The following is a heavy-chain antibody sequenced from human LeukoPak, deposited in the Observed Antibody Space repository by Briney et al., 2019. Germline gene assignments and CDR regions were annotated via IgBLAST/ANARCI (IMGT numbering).Heavy chain of an antibody. J-gene: IGHJ4*02. Sequence: SESLSLTCAVYGGSFSGYYWSWIRQPAGNGLEWIGEINHSGSTNYNPSLKSRVTISVDTSKNQFSLKLSSVTAADTAVYYCARGFRGWYGATRPFFDYWGQGTLVTVSS. CDR2: INHSGST. CDR1: GGSFSGYY. D-gene: IGHD1-26*01. V-gene: IGHV4-34*01. CDR3: ARGFRGWYGATRPFFDY.